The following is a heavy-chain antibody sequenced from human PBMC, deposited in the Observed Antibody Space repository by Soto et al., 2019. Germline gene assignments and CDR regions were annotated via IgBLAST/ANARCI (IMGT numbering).Heavy chain of an antibody. CDR2: ISYDGSNK. CDR3: ASEMATDAFDI. J-gene: IGHJ3*02. Sequence: PVGSLRLSCAASGFTFSSYAMHWVRQAPGKGLEWVAVISYDGSNKYYADSVKGRFTISRDNSKNTLYLQMNSLRAEDTAVYYCASEMATDAFDIWGQGTMVTVSS. V-gene: IGHV3-30-3*01. CDR1: GFTFSSYA. D-gene: IGHD5-12*01.